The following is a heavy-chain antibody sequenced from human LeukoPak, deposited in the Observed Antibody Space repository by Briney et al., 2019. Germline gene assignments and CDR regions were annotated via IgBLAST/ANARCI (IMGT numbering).Heavy chain of an antibody. J-gene: IGHJ5*02. V-gene: IGHV4-31*03. CDR1: GGSISSGGYY. CDR3: AREGRYDFRSGSPPGWFDP. CDR2: TYYSGST. D-gene: IGHD3-3*01. Sequence: PSETLSLTCTVSGGSISSGGYYWSWIRQHPGKGLEWIRYTYYSGSTYYNPSLKSRATISVDTFKNQFSLKLSSVTAADTGVYYCAREGRYDFRSGSPPGWFDPWGQGTLVTVSS.